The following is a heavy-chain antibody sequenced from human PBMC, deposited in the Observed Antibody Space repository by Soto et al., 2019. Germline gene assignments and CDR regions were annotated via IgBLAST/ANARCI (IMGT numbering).Heavy chain of an antibody. Sequence: PGGSLRLSCAPSGFTLRDYALSWFRQAPGKGLEWVAFIRSKAYGGTTEYAASGKGRFTISGDDSKNIAYLQMNSFKTVRPPAYFSPRSNARLCEGLPGGSLRLSCAASGFTFSDYYM. CDR3: PRSNARLCEGLPGGSLRLSCAASGFTFSDYYM. V-gene: IGHV3-49*03. J-gene: IGHJ6*03. D-gene: IGHD3-16*01. CDR1: GFTLRDYA. CDR2: IRSKAYGGTT.